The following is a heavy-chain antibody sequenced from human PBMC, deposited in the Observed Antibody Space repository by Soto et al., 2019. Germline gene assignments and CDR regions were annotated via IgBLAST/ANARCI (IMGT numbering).Heavy chain of an antibody. D-gene: IGHD2-2*01. CDR2: IIPIFGTA. CDR3: AGGPRDIVVVPGGMDV. V-gene: IGHV1-69*06. Sequence: QVQLVQSGAEVKKPGSSVKVSCKASGGTFSSYAISWVRQAPGQGLEWMGGIIPIFGTANYAQKFQGRVTITADKSTSTAYMELSNMRSEEAAVYYCAGGPRDIVVVPGGMDVWGQGTTVTVSS. J-gene: IGHJ6*02. CDR1: GGTFSSYA.